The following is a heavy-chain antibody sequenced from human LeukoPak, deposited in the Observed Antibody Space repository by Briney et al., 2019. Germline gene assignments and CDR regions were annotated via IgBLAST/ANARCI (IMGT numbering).Heavy chain of an antibody. CDR2: ISYGGSNK. D-gene: IGHD2-15*01. CDR3: ASEGGY. J-gene: IGHJ4*02. Sequence: PGGSLRLSCAASGFTFSSYAMHWVRQAPGKGLEWVAVISYGGSNKYYADSVKGRFTISRDNSKNTLYLQMNSLRAEDTAVYYCASEGGYWGQGTLVTVSS. CDR1: GFTFSSYA. V-gene: IGHV3-30*04.